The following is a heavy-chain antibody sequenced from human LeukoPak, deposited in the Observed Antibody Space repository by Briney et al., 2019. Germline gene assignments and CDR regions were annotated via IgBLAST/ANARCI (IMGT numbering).Heavy chain of an antibody. D-gene: IGHD5/OR15-5a*01. Sequence: TSETLSLTCTVSGGSISSDSDYWSWIRQPAGKGLEWIGRIYASGSTDYNPSLMSRVTISVDTSKNEFSLKMTSVTAADTAVYYCARWNKVSWYFDFWGRGTLVTVSS. CDR2: IYASGST. CDR1: GGSISSDSDY. J-gene: IGHJ2*01. CDR3: ARWNKVSWYFDF. V-gene: IGHV4-61*02.